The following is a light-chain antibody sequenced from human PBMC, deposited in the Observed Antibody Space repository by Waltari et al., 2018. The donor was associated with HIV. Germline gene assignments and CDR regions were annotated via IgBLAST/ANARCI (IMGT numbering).Light chain of an antibody. CDR3: CSYGGTYNV. CDR1: SSDVGGYNS. CDR2: EVI. Sequence: QSALTQPRSVSGSPGQSVTISCTGTSSDVGGYNSVSWYQQPPVKAPKLLIYEVIKCPPGVPDRFSGSKSGNTASLTISGLRADDEADYYCCSYGGTYNVFGTGTKVTIL. J-gene: IGLJ1*01. V-gene: IGLV2-11*01.